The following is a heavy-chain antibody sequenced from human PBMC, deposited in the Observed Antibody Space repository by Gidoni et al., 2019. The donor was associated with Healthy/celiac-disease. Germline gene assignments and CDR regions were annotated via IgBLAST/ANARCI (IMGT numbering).Heavy chain of an antibody. J-gene: IGHJ6*02. CDR3: ARVAIAVAGTSYYYGMDV. CDR1: GGSVRSGSYY. CDR2: IYYSGST. V-gene: IGHV4-61*01. D-gene: IGHD6-19*01. Sequence: QVQLQESGPGLVKPSETLSLTCTVSGGSVRSGSYYWSWIRQPPGKGLEWIGYIYYSGSTNYNPSLKSRVTISVDTSKNQFSLKLSSVTAADTAVYYCARVAIAVAGTSYYYGMDVWGQGTTVTVSS.